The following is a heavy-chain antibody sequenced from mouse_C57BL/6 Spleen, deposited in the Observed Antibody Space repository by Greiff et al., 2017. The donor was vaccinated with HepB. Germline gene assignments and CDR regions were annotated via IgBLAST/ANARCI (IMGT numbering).Heavy chain of an antibody. J-gene: IGHJ2*01. D-gene: IGHD3-3*01. V-gene: IGHV1-64*01. CDR3: ARERGDLYYFDY. Sequence: QVQLQQPGAELVKPGASVKLSCKASGYTFTSYWMHWVKQRPGQGLEWIGMIHPNSGSTNYNEKFKSKATLTVDKSSSTAYMQLSSLTSEDSAVYYCARERGDLYYFDYWGQGTTLTVSS. CDR2: IHPNSGST. CDR1: GYTFTSYW.